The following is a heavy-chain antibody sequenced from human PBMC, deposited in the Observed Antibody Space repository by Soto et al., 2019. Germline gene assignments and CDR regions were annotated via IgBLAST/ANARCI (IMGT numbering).Heavy chain of an antibody. V-gene: IGHV3-74*01. CDR2: IHSDGSST. J-gene: IGHJ4*02. CDR1: GFTFSYYW. D-gene: IGHD3-22*01. Sequence: PGGSLRLSCAASGFTFSYYWMHWVRQAPGMGLVWVSRIHSDGSSTTYADSVKGRFTISRDNSKNTLYLQMNSLRAEDTALYYCAKDSGYYYFESWGQGTLVTVSS. CDR3: AKDSGYYYFES.